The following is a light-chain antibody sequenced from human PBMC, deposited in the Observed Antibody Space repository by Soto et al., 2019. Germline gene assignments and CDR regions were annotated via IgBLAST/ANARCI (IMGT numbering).Light chain of an antibody. J-gene: IGLJ2*01. Sequence: QSVLTQPASVSESPGQSITISCTGTSSDVGSYNLVSWYQQHPGKAPKLMLYEVSQRPSGVSNRFSGSKSGNTASLTISGLQAEDEADYYCCSYAGSTTLIFGGGTKLTVL. CDR1: SSDVGSYNL. CDR3: CSYAGSTTLI. V-gene: IGLV2-23*02. CDR2: EVS.